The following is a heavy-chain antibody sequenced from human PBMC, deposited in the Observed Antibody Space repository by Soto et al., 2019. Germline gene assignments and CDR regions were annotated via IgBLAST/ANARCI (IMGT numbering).Heavy chain of an antibody. CDR1: GFTFSSYG. V-gene: IGHV3-33*01. J-gene: IGHJ4*02. D-gene: IGHD1-26*01. CDR2: IWYDGSNK. Sequence: GGSLRLSCAASGFTFSSYGMHWVRQAPGKGLEWVAVIWYDGSNKYYADSVKGRFTISRDNSKNTLYLQMNSLRAEDTAVYYCASDKGEGGAFDYWGQGTLVTVYS. CDR3: ASDKGEGGAFDY.